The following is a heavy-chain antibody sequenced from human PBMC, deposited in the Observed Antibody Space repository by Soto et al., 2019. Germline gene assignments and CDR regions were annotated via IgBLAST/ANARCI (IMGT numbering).Heavy chain of an antibody. Sequence: GGSLRLSCAASGFTFSDYYMSWIRQAPGKGLEWVSYISSSGSTIYYADSVKGRFTISRDNAKNSLYLKMNSLRAEDTAVYYCARTIWFGDSDFLDYWGQGTLVTVSS. CDR1: GFTFSDYY. V-gene: IGHV3-11*01. CDR2: ISSSGSTI. J-gene: IGHJ4*02. D-gene: IGHD3-10*01. CDR3: ARTIWFGDSDFLDY.